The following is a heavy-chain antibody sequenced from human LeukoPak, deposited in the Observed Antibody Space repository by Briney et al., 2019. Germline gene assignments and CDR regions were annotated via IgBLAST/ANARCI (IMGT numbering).Heavy chain of an antibody. J-gene: IGHJ3*02. V-gene: IGHV3-33*06. CDR1: GFTFSNYD. CDR2: IWYDGSKK. Sequence: PGGSLRLSCAASGFTFSNYDMHWVRQAPGKGLEWVAVIWYDGSKKYYEDSVKGRFTISRENSKNTLYLQMNSLRAEDTAVYYCAKDQYGEAFDIWGPGTMVTVSS. CDR3: AKDQYGEAFDI. D-gene: IGHD4-17*01.